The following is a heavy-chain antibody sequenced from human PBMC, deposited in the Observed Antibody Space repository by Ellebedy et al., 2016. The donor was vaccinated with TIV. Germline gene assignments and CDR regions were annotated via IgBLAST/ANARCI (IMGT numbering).Heavy chain of an antibody. D-gene: IGHD2-2*01. CDR3: ATSEIVIVPAASQYYYYAMDV. CDR1: GGTFSNFA. Sequence: SVKVSXXASGGTFSNFAISWVRQAPGQGHEWMGGIIPIFGTTNSAQNFQGRVTITADESASTAYMELSSLRSEDTAVYYCATSEIVIVPAASQYYYYAMDVWGQGTTVTVSS. CDR2: IIPIFGTT. J-gene: IGHJ6*02. V-gene: IGHV1-69*13.